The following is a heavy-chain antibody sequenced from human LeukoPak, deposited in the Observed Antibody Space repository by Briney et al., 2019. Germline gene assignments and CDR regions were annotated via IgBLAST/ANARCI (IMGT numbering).Heavy chain of an antibody. D-gene: IGHD2-15*01. CDR3: ARDSCSGGSCYLGY. CDR1: GGSISSYY. CDR2: IYYSGST. J-gene: IGHJ4*02. V-gene: IGHV4-59*01. Sequence: SETLSLTCTVSGGSISSYYWSWIRQPPGKGLEWIGCIYYSGSTNYNPSLKSRVTISVDTSKNQFSLELSSVTAADTAVYYCARDSCSGGSCYLGYWGQGALVTVSS.